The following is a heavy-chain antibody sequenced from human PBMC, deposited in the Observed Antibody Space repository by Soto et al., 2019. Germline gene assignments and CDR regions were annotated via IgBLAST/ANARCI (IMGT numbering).Heavy chain of an antibody. CDR3: ASLSRMEPRTAFDY. J-gene: IGHJ4*02. D-gene: IGHD1-1*01. Sequence: YGGGWIRQMTGKGLERMGIIYPGDSDTKYSPSFQGQVTISADKSINTAYLQWSSLKASDTAMYYCASLSRMEPRTAFDYWGQGTLVTVPS. CDR1: YG. V-gene: IGHV5-51*01. CDR2: IYPGDSDT.